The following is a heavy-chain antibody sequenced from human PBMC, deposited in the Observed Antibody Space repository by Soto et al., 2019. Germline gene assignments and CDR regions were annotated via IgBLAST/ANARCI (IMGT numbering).Heavy chain of an antibody. J-gene: IGHJ5*02. D-gene: IGHD3-10*01. CDR3: ARGPLKYYYGSGSYFARFDP. V-gene: IGHV4-34*01. Sequence: QVQLQQWGAGLLKPSETLSLTCAVYGGSFSGYYWSWIRQPPGKGLEWIGEINHSGSTNYNPSLKSRVTISVDTSKNQFSLKLSSVTVADTAVYYCARGPLKYYYGSGSYFARFDPWGQGTLVTVSS. CDR1: GGSFSGYY. CDR2: INHSGST.